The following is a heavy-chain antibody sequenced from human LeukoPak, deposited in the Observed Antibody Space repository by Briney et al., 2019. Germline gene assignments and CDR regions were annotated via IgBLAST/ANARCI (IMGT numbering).Heavy chain of an antibody. Sequence: GASVKVSCKXSGYTFTGYYMHWVRQAPGQGLEWMGWISPNSGGTNYSQKFQGRVTMTRDTSISTAYMELSRLRSDDTAVYYCARDLDVVVVAATPGWFDPWGQGTLVTVSS. D-gene: IGHD2-15*01. CDR3: ARDLDVVVVAATPGWFDP. CDR2: ISPNSGGT. CDR1: GYTFTGYY. J-gene: IGHJ5*02. V-gene: IGHV1-2*02.